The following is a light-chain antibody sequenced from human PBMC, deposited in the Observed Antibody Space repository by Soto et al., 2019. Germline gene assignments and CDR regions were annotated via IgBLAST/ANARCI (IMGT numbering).Light chain of an antibody. CDR3: QQSDNLPLT. CDR1: QAIKNF. CDR2: DAS. Sequence: DFQMTQSPSSLSASVGDRVTITCRATQAIKNFLNWDQQKPGRAPKLLVSDASTLQRGVPSRFSGSGSGTHFTFVISSLQHEDVGTYYCQQSDNLPLTFGQGTRLDIK. J-gene: IGKJ5*01. V-gene: IGKV1-33*01.